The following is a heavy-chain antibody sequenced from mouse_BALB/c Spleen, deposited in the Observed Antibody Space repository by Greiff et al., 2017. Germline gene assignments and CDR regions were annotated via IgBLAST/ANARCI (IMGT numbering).Heavy chain of an antibody. Sequence: EVMLVESGGGLVKPGGSLKLSCAASGFTFSSYAMSWVRQTPEKRLEWVASISSGGSTYYPDSVKGRFTISRDNAKYTLYLEMSSLRSEDTAMYYCARPGTGAMDYWGQGTSVTVSS. V-gene: IGHV5-6-5*01. CDR3: ARPGTGAMDY. D-gene: IGHD4-1*01. J-gene: IGHJ4*01. CDR2: ISSGGST. CDR1: GFTFSSYA.